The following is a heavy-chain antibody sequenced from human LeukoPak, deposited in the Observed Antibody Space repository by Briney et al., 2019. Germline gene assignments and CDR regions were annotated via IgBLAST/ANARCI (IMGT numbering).Heavy chain of an antibody. D-gene: IGHD1-26*01. V-gene: IGHV3-30*02. CDR3: ARGGSYLSAFDI. CDR2: IRFDESDK. CDR1: GFDFRHFG. Sequence: GGSLRLSCAASGFDFRHFGMHWVRQAPGKGLEWVAFIRFDESDKFYADSVMGRFTISRDISKNTLFLEMNTVRVEDTAVYYCARGGSYLSAFDIWGQGTMVTVSS. J-gene: IGHJ3*02.